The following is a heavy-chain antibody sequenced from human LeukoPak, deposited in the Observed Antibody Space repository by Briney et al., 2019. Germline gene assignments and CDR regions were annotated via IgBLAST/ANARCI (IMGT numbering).Heavy chain of an antibody. CDR1: GGSISSNNW. CDR2: IYHSGSP. CDR3: ARVNINNWHSCDY. D-gene: IGHD1-1*01. V-gene: IGHV4-4*02. J-gene: IGHJ4*02. Sequence: SETLSLTCAVSGGSISSNNWWGWVRQPPGKGLEWIGEIYHSGSPNYNPTLKSRVTISVDKSRNHFSLNLSSVTAADTAVYYCARVNINNWHSCDYWGQGTLVTVSS.